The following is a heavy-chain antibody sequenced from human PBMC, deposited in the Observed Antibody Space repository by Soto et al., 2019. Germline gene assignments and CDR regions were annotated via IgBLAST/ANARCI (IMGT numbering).Heavy chain of an antibody. CDR3: SREVQPGVRREYDY. CDR1: AFTFGSHT. D-gene: IGHD1-1*01. CDR2: INSGASRA. Sequence: EAHLVESGGGLVKPGGSLRLSCEASAFTFGSHTMNWVRQAPGKGLEWVSSINSGASRAFYADSVKGRFTISRDNAKNSLYLQMNSLRADDAAVYYCSREVQPGVRREYDYWGQGALVTVSS. V-gene: IGHV3-21*01. J-gene: IGHJ4*02.